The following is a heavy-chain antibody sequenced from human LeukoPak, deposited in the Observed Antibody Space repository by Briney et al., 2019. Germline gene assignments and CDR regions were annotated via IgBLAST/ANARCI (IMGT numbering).Heavy chain of an antibody. V-gene: IGHV1-2*02. Sequence: ASVKVSCKASGYTFTGYYLHWVRQAPGQGLEWMGCVNPNSGDTNYAQKFQGSVTMTRDMSTSTVYMELSSLRSEDTAVYYCTRAGPEVGATTHGWFDPWGQGTLVTVSS. J-gene: IGHJ5*02. CDR1: GYTFTGYY. CDR2: VNPNSGDT. D-gene: IGHD1-26*01. CDR3: TRAGPEVGATTHGWFDP.